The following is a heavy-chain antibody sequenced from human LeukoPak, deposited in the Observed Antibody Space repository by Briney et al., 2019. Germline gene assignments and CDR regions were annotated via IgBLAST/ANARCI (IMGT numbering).Heavy chain of an antibody. J-gene: IGHJ4*02. D-gene: IGHD6-13*01. CDR1: GGSFSGYY. CDR2: INHSGST. Sequence: SETLSLTCAVYGGSFSGYYWSWIRQPPGKGLEWIGEINHSGSTNYNPSLKSRVTISVDTSKNQFSLKLSSATAADTAVYYCARSRSGNFDYWGQGTLVTVSS. V-gene: IGHV4-34*01. CDR3: ARSRSGNFDY.